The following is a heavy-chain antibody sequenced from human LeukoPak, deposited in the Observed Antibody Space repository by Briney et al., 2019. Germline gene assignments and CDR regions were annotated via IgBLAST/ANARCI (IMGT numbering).Heavy chain of an antibody. D-gene: IGHD3-10*01. V-gene: IGHV3-33*01. CDR1: GFTFSSSG. Sequence: PGGSLRLSCAASGFTFSSSGMQWVRQAPGKGLEWVALIWYDGSKKYYADSVKGRFTISRDDSKNTLWLQMSSLRAEDTAVYYCARDKGNYDSGTSHFDYWGQGTLVTVSS. J-gene: IGHJ4*02. CDR3: ARDKGNYDSGTSHFDY. CDR2: IWYDGSKK.